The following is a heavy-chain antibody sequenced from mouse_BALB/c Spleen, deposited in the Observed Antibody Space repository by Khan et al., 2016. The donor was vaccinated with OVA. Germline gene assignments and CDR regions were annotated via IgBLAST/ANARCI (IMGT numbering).Heavy chain of an antibody. CDR2: IYWDDDK. CDR1: GFSLSSSGMS. CDR3: IRRPWLLQYAMDY. V-gene: IGHV8-12*01. D-gene: IGHD2-3*01. Sequence: QVTLKESGPGILQPSQTLSLTCSFSGFSLSSSGMSVSWIRQPSGKGLEWLAHIYWDDDKRYNPSLKSRLTISRDTSRNQVFLKITSVDTSATATYYYIRRPWLLQYAMDYWGQGTSVTVSS. J-gene: IGHJ4*01.